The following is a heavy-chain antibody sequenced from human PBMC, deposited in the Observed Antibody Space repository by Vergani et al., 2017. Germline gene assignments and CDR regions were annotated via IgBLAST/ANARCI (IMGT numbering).Heavy chain of an antibody. CDR1: GFTFSSYG. Sequence: QVQLVESGGGVVQPGRSLRLSCAASGFTFSSYGMHWVRQAPGKGLEWVAVISDDGSNKYYADSVKGRFTISSDNSKNTLYLQMNSLRAEDTAVYYCAKEGRYCGGGCYSALLDYWGQGTLVTVSS. CDR2: ISDDGSNK. CDR3: AKEGRYCGGGCYSALLDY. J-gene: IGHJ4*02. V-gene: IGHV3-30*18. D-gene: IGHD2-21*02.